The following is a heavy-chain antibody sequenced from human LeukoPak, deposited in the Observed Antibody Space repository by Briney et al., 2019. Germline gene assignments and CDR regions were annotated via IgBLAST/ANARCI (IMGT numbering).Heavy chain of an antibody. D-gene: IGHD6-13*01. V-gene: IGHV4-59*01. CDR2: IFYSGTI. CDR3: ATTRIPAAQVDF. Sequence: SQTLSLTCTVSGGSIRNYYWNWIRQPPGKGLEWIGYIFYSGTINYNPSLKGRATISVDTSKNQFSLRLTSVTAADTAVYYCATTRIPAAQVDFWGQGTLVIVSS. J-gene: IGHJ4*02. CDR1: GGSIRNYY.